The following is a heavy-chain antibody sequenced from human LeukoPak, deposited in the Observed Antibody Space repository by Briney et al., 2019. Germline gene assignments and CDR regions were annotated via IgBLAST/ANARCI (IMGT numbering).Heavy chain of an antibody. J-gene: IGHJ4*02. Sequence: GGSLRLSCAASGFTFSGSAMHWVRQASGKGLEWVGRIRSKANSYATAYAASVKGRFTIYRDGSKNPQYMQMKSLKTEETAVYYCTPSLYDILTGSDYWGQGTLVTVSS. CDR1: GFTFSGSA. CDR2: IRSKANSYAT. D-gene: IGHD3-9*01. V-gene: IGHV3-73*01. CDR3: TPSLYDILTGSDY.